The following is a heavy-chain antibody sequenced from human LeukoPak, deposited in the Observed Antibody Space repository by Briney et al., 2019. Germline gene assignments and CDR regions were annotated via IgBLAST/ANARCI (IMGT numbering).Heavy chain of an antibody. CDR3: ASWPVGWYGEDS. J-gene: IGHJ4*02. CDR1: GYTFTSYG. V-gene: IGHV1-8*01. D-gene: IGHD6-19*01. Sequence: SVKVSCKASGYTFTSYGINWVRQATGQGLEWMAWMNPNNGNTDYAQKFQGRLTMTRNTSISTAYMELRSLTSDDTAVYYCASWPVGWYGEDSWGQGTLVTVSS. CDR2: MNPNNGNT.